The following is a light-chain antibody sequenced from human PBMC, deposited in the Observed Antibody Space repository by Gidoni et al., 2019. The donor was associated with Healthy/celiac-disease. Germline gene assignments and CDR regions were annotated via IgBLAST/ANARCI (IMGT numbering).Light chain of an antibody. CDR1: QSISSY. CDR2: AAS. J-gene: IGKJ1*01. Sequence: DIQMTQSPSSLSASVGDRVTITCRASQSISSYLNWYQQKPGKAPKLLIYAASSLQSGVPSRFSGSGSGTDFTLTISSLQPEEFATYYCQQSYSTPPWTFXXXTKVEIK. CDR3: QQSYSTPPWT. V-gene: IGKV1-39*01.